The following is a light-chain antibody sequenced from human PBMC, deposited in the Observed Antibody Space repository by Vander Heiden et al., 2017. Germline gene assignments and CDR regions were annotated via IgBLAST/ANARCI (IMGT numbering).Light chain of an antibody. V-gene: IGLV2-14*01. CDR1: SSDVGGYHY. Sequence: QSALTQPAAVSGPPGQSITISCTGTSSDVGGYHYVTWYQQHPGKAPKLMIYDVSNRPSGVSNRFSGSKSGNTASLTISGLQAEDEADYYCSSYTSSSTLYVFGTGTKVTVL. J-gene: IGLJ1*01. CDR2: DVS. CDR3: SSYTSSSTLYV.